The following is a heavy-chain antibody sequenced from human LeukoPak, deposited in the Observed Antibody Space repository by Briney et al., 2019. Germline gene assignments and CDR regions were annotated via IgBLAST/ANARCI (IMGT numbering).Heavy chain of an antibody. J-gene: IGHJ4*02. D-gene: IGHD3-22*01. CDR1: GYTFTGYY. CDR2: INPNSGGT. Sequence: WASVKLSCKASGYTFTGYYMDWVRQAPGQGLEWMGWINPNSGGTNYAQKFQGRVTMTRDTSISTAYMELSRLRSDDTAVYYCASISHYDSSGYYYPAYWGQGTLVTVSS. CDR3: ASISHYDSSGYYYPAY. V-gene: IGHV1-2*02.